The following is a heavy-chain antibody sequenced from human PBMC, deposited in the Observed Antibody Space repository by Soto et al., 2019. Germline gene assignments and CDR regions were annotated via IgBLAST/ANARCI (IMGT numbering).Heavy chain of an antibody. CDR2: ISSNGGST. CDR1: GFTFSSYA. Sequence: GGSLRLSCAASGFTFSSYAMHWVRQAPGKGLEYVSAISSNGGSTYYANSVKGRFTISRDNSKNTLYLQMGSLRAEDMAVHYCARSAGYCSSTSCYFPYYYYYYYMDVWGKGTTVTVSS. D-gene: IGHD2-2*01. CDR3: ARSAGYCSSTSCYFPYYYYYYYMDV. V-gene: IGHV3-64*01. J-gene: IGHJ6*03.